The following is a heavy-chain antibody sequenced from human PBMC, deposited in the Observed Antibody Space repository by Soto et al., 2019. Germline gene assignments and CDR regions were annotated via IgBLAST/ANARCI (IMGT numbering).Heavy chain of an antibody. V-gene: IGHV1-18*01. Sequence: ASVKVSCKASGYTFTSYGISWVRQAPGQGLEWMGWISAYNGNTNYAQKLQGRVTITRDTSASTAYMELSSLRSEDTAVYYCARGAFGGSSWYNWFDPWGQGTLVTVSS. J-gene: IGHJ5*02. CDR2: ISAYNGNT. D-gene: IGHD6-13*01. CDR3: ARGAFGGSSWYNWFDP. CDR1: GYTFTSYG.